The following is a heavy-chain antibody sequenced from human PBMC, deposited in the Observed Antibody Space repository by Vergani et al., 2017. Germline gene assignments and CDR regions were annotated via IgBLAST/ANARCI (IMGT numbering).Heavy chain of an antibody. J-gene: IGHJ3*02. CDR1: GFTFIMHA. D-gene: IGHD3-22*01. CDR3: ARAYYYDSNDAFDI. Sequence: EVQLLESGGDLVQPGGSLRLSCAASGFTFIMHAMSWVRQAPGKGLEWVSVIYSGGSTYYADSVKGRFTISRDNSKNTLYLQMNSLRAEDTAVYYCARAYYYDSNDAFDIWGQGTMVTVSS. CDR2: IYSGGST. V-gene: IGHV3-23*03.